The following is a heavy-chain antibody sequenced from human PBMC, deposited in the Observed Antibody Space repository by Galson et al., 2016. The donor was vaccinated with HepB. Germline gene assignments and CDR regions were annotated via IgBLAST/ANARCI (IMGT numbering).Heavy chain of an antibody. CDR2: ISYDGNYK. D-gene: IGHD3-10*01. CDR1: GFTFSRCG. CDR3: AKDGHPSPIGGSGTFFSYYPHYYVDV. J-gene: IGHJ6*03. Sequence: SLRLSCAASGFTFSRCGMHWVRQAPGKGLEWVAVISYDGNYKYYADSVKGRFTISRDNSKHTLYLQMNSLRAEDTAVYYCAKDGHPSPIGGSGTFFSYYPHYYVDVWGKGTTVTGSS. V-gene: IGHV3-30*18.